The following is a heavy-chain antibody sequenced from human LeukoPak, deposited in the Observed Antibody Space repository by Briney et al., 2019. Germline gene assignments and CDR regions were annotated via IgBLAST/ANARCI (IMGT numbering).Heavy chain of an antibody. V-gene: IGHV1-8*01. CDR1: VYTFTSSD. J-gene: IGHJ4*02. CDR2: MYPNSGNT. Sequence: GASVTVSCKASVYTFTSSDINWVREATGQGLGWVGGMYPNSGNTGYAQKYPGRVTMTRNTSISTAYMELSSLRSEDTAVYYCARGGNRYYYDSSGPGGSDYWGQGTLVTVSS. CDR3: ARGGNRYYYDSSGPGGSDY. D-gene: IGHD3-22*01.